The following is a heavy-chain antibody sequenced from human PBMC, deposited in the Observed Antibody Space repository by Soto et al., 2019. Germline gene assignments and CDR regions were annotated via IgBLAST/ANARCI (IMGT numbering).Heavy chain of an antibody. Sequence: SETLSLTCTVSGGSISSGDYYWSWIRQPPGKGLEWIGYIYYSGSTYYNPSLKSRVTISVDTSKNQFSLKLSSVTAADTAVYYCARGSNPSWFDPWGQGTLVTVSS. CDR2: IYYSGST. J-gene: IGHJ5*02. V-gene: IGHV4-30-4*01. CDR1: GGSISSGDYY. CDR3: ARGSNPSWFDP.